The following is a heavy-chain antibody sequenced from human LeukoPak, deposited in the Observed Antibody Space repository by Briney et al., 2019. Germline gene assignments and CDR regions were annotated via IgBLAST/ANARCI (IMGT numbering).Heavy chain of an antibody. D-gene: IGHD3-3*01. CDR1: GGSISSNSYY. CDR3: ARGRDLITIFGVVIMGPYYFDY. CDR2: IYYSGST. J-gene: IGHJ4*02. V-gene: IGHV4-39*07. Sequence: SETLSLTCAVSGGSISSNSYYWGWIRQPPGKGLEWIGSIYYSGSTYYNPSLKSRVTISVDTSKNQFSLKLSSVTAADTAVYYCARGRDLITIFGVVIMGPYYFDYWGQGTLVTVSS.